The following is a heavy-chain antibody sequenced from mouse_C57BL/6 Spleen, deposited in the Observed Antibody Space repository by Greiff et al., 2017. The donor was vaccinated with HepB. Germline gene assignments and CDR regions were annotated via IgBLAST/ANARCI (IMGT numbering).Heavy chain of an antibody. CDR1: GYTFTDYY. CDR2: INPNNGGT. V-gene: IGHV1-26*01. CDR3: AREGNYVLDY. J-gene: IGHJ2*01. Sequence: EVQLQQSGPELVKPGASVKISCKASGYTFTDYYMNWVKQSHGKSLEWIGDINPNNGGTSYNQKFKGKATLTVDKSSSTAYMELRSLTSEDSAVYYCAREGNYVLDYWGQGTTRTVSS. D-gene: IGHD2-1*01.